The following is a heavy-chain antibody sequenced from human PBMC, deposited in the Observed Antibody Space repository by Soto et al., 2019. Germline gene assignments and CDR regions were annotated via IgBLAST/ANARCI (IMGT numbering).Heavy chain of an antibody. CDR1: GGSISKFY. CDR2: VYATGTT. Sequence: QVQLQESGPGVVKPSETLSLSCSVSGGSISKFYWSWIRKTAGKGLEWMGRVYATGTTDYNPSLRSPVPMSVDISKKTFSLRLTSVTAADAGVYYCVRDGSKTLRDWFDPWGQGKLVTVSS. V-gene: IGHV4-4*07. CDR3: VRDGSKTLRDWFDP. J-gene: IGHJ5*02.